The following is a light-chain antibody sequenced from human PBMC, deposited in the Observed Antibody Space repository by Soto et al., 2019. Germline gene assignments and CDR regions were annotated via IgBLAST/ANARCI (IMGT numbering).Light chain of an antibody. J-gene: IGKJ1*01. Sequence: EIVLTQSPGTLSLSPGERATLSCRASQSIGLAISWYQHKPVQAPRLLIFDASQRATGIPARFRGSGSGTDFTLSISSLEPEDFAVYYCQQRTDRPPWTFGQGTKVDIK. CDR2: DAS. CDR3: QQRTDRPPWT. CDR1: QSIGLA. V-gene: IGKV3-11*01.